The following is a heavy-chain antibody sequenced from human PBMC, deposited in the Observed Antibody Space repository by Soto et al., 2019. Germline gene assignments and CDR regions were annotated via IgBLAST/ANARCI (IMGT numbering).Heavy chain of an antibody. CDR3: NSGPRGYSYGYTFDY. J-gene: IGHJ4*02. CDR2: IRSKAYGGTT. Sequence: GGSLRLSCTASGFTFGDYAMSWFRQAPGKGLEWVGFIRSKAYGGTTEYAASVKGRFTISRDDSKSIAYLQMNSLKTEDTAVYYCNSGPRGYSYGYTFDYWGQGTLVTVSS. D-gene: IGHD5-18*01. V-gene: IGHV3-49*03. CDR1: GFTFGDYA.